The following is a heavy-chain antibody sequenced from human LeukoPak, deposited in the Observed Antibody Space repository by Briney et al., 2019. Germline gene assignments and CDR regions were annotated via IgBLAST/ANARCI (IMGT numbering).Heavy chain of an antibody. V-gene: IGHV1-18*01. D-gene: IGHD2-21*02. Sequence: ASVKVSCKASGYTFTSYGISWVRQAPGQGLEWMGWISAYNGNTNYAQKLQGRVTMTTVTSTSTAYMELRSLRSDDTAVYYCARTAQGYGMDVWGQGTTVTVSS. CDR2: ISAYNGNT. CDR3: ARTAQGYGMDV. J-gene: IGHJ6*02. CDR1: GYTFTSYG.